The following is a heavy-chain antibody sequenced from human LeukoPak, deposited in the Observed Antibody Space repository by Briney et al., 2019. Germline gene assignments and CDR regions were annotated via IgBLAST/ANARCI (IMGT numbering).Heavy chain of an antibody. J-gene: IGHJ4*02. V-gene: IGHV1-69*01. D-gene: IGHD5-18*01. CDR3: ARWKYIYGYTIDY. CDR1: GGTFSSYA. Sequence: ASVKVSCKASGGTFSSYAISWVRQAPGQGLEWMGGIIPIFGTANYAQKFQGRVTITADESTSTAYMELSSLRSEDTAVYYCARWKYIYGYTIDYWGQGTLVTVSS. CDR2: IIPIFGTA.